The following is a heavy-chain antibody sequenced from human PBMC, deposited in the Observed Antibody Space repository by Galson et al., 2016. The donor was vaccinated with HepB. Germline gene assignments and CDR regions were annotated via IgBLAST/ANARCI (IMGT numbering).Heavy chain of an antibody. CDR1: GGSISGRSYY. CDR3: AREIYRYYFDL. V-gene: IGHV4-39*02. Sequence: ETLSLTCTVSGGSISGRSYYWGWIRQPPGKGLEWIGSIYYSGYRYYNPSLKSRMTISVDASKNQFSLKLSSVTAADTAVYYCAREIYRYYFDLWGQGTLVPVSS. CDR2: IYYSGYR. D-gene: IGHD2/OR15-2a*01. J-gene: IGHJ4*02.